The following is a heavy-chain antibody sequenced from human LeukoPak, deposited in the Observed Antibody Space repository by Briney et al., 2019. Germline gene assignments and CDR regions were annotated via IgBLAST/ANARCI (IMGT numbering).Heavy chain of an antibody. CDR1: GGSFSGYY. CDR3: ARSRHYGDYHRSGAFDI. Sequence: SETLSLTCAVYGGSFSGYYWSWIRQPPGKGLEWIGEINHSGSINYNPSLKSRVTISVDTSKNQFSLKLSSVTAADTAVYYCARSRHYGDYHRSGAFDIWGQGTMVTVSS. V-gene: IGHV4-34*01. J-gene: IGHJ3*02. D-gene: IGHD4-17*01. CDR2: INHSGSI.